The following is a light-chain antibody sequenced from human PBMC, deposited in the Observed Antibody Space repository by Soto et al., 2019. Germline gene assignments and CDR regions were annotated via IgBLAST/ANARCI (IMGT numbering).Light chain of an antibody. CDR2: EGS. Sequence: QSVLTQPASVSGSPGQSITISCTGTSSDVGSYNLVSWYQQYPGKAPKLMIYEGSERPSGVSNRFSGSKSGNTASLTISGLQAEDEADYYCCSYAGSSTFVFGGGTQLTVL. V-gene: IGLV2-23*01. CDR3: CSYAGSSTFV. J-gene: IGLJ7*01. CDR1: SSDVGSYNL.